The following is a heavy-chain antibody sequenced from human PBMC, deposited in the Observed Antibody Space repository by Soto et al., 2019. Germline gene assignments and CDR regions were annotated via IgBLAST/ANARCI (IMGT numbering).Heavy chain of an antibody. Sequence: ETLCRACSVSGYSISSGYYWCWIRQPPGKGLEWIGSIYHSGSTYNSPSLGSRVTISLDTSKNQFSLKLRSVTAADTAVYFCARGLDYSGMDVWGQGTKVTVSS. CDR3: ARGLDYSGMDV. V-gene: IGHV4-38-2*02. J-gene: IGHJ6*02. CDR2: IYHSGST. CDR1: GYSISSGYY.